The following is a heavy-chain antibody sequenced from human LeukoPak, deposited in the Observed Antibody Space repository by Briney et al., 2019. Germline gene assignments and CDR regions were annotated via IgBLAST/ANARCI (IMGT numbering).Heavy chain of an antibody. CDR2: ISSSGTT. V-gene: IGHV4-4*07. J-gene: IGHJ4*02. D-gene: IGHD5-18*01. CDR3: ARDRGFIYGQREGYYFDY. CDR1: GGSISNSY. Sequence: SETLSLTCTVSGGSISNSYWSWIRQPAGKGLEWIGRISSSGTTNSNPSLKSRVTMSVDTSKNQFSLKLSSVTAADTAVYYCARDRGFIYGQREGYYFDYWGQGTLVTVSS.